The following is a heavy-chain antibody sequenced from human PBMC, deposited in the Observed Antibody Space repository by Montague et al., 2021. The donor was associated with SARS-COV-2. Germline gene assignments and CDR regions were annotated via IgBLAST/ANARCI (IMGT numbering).Heavy chain of an antibody. V-gene: IGHV4-31*03. CDR2: IYYSGST. CDR1: GGSISSGGYY. D-gene: IGHD2-2*01. Sequence: TLSLTCTVSGGSISSGGYYWSWIRQPPGKGLEWIGYIYYSGSTYYNPSLKSRLTISVDTSKNRFSLKLSSVTAADTAMYYCARARVVVPIPRNWFDPWGQGTLVTVSS. J-gene: IGHJ5*02. CDR3: ARARVVVPIPRNWFDP.